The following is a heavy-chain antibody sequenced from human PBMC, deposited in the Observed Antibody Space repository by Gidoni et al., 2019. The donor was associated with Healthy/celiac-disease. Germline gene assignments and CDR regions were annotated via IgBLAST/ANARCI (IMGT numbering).Heavy chain of an antibody. CDR1: GFTFSSYW. CDR2: IKQDGSEK. V-gene: IGHV3-7*01. CDR3: ARCKRITMIVVVITTGYYFDY. D-gene: IGHD3-22*01. Sequence: EVQLVESGGGLVQPGGSLRLSCAASGFTFSSYWMSWVRQAPGKGLEWVANIKQDGSEKYYVDSVKGRFTISRDNAKNSLYLQMNSLRAEDTAVYYCARCKRITMIVVVITTGYYFDYWGQGTLVTVSS. J-gene: IGHJ4*02.